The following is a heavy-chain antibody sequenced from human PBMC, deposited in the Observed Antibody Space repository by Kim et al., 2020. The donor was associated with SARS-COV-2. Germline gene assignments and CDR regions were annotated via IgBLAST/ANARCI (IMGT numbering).Heavy chain of an antibody. CDR2: IYSGGTT. V-gene: IGHV3-66*01. CDR3: ARGEGQCSGGRCNNNWFDP. Sequence: GGSLRLSCAGSGFTVSNNYMSWVRQAPGKGLEWVSVIYSGGTTRYADSVKGRFTISRDNSKNTVYLEMNSLRVEDMAVYYCARGEGQCSGGRCNNNWFDPWGPGTRVTVSS. CDR1: GFTVSNNY. D-gene: IGHD2-15*01. J-gene: IGHJ5*02.